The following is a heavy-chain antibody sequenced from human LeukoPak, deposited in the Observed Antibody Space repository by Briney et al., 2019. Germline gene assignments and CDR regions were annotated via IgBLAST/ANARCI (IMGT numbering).Heavy chain of an antibody. Sequence: PGGSLRLSCAASGFTVSSNYMSWVRQAPGKGLEWVSVIYSGGSTYYADSVKGRFTISRDNSKNTLYLQMNSLRAEHTAVYYCARSMVRGVITDYWGQGTLVTVSS. CDR2: IYSGGST. D-gene: IGHD3-10*01. J-gene: IGHJ4*02. CDR3: ARSMVRGVITDY. CDR1: GFTVSSNY. V-gene: IGHV3-66*01.